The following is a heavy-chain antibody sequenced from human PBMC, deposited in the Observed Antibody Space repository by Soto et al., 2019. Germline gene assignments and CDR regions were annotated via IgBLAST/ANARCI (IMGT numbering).Heavy chain of an antibody. J-gene: IGHJ5*02. CDR3: ARRDKYCSSTSGYRLGWFDP. CDR2: IYYSGST. D-gene: IGHD2-2*02. V-gene: IGHV4-39*01. Sequence: QLQLQESGPGLVKPSETLSLTCTVSGGSISSSSYYWGWIRQPPGKGLEWIGSIYYSGSTYYNPSLKSRFTIPVDTAKNQFSRKLSSVTAADTAVYYCARRDKYCSSTSGYRLGWFDPWGQGTLVTVSS. CDR1: GGSISSSSYY.